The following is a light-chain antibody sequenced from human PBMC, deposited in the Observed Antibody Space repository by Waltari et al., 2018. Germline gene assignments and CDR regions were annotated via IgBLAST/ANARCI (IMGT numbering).Light chain of an antibody. CDR3: QQRSNWPPPIT. CDR2: DAS. V-gene: IGKV3-11*01. J-gene: IGKJ5*01. Sequence: EIVLTQSPATLSLSPGETATLSCRASHSVSNYLAWYQQKPGQAPRLLIYDASNRATGIPARFSGSVSGTDFTLTIGSLEPEDFADYYCQQRSNWPPPITFGLDTRLEIK. CDR1: HSVSNY.